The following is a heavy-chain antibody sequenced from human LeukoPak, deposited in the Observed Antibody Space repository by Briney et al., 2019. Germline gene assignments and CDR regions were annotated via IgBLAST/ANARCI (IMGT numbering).Heavy chain of an antibody. Sequence: SETLSLTCTVSGYSISSGYYWGWIRQPPGKGLEWIGSIYHSGSTYYNPSLKSRVTISVDTSKNQFSLKLSSVTAADTAVYYCARVNIVVVTFDYWGQGTLSPSPQ. D-gene: IGHD3-22*01. CDR1: GYSISSGYY. V-gene: IGHV4-38-2*02. J-gene: IGHJ4*02. CDR2: IYHSGST. CDR3: ARVNIVVVTFDY.